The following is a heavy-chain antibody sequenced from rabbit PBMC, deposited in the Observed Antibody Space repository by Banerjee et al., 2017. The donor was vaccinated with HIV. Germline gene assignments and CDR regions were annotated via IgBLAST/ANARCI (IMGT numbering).Heavy chain of an antibody. CDR2: ISTDGTT. Sequence: QEQLEESGGDLVKPEGSLTLTCTASGFTLSSYWMKWVRQAPGEGLEWIGTISTDGTTYYATWAKGRFTISKTSSTTVTLQMTSLTAADTATYFCATDNLWGQGTLVTVS. CDR3: ATDNL. CDR1: GFTLSSYW. V-gene: IGHV1S45*01. J-gene: IGHJ4*01.